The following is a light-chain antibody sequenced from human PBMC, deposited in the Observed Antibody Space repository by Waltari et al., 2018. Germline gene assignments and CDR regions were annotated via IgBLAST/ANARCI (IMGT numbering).Light chain of an antibody. CDR2: WAS. Sequence: DIVMTQSPDSLAVSLGERATINCKSSRTVLHSSTTRNDLAWYQQKPGQPPKLLFFWASSRGYGVPDRFSASGSGTDFTLTISSLQAEDVALYSCQQYVTTPWTFGQGTKVEIK. V-gene: IGKV4-1*01. J-gene: IGKJ1*01. CDR3: QQYVTTPWT. CDR1: RTVLHSSTTRND.